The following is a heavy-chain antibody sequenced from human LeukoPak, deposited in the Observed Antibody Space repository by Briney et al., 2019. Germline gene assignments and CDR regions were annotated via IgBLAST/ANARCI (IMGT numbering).Heavy chain of an antibody. CDR3: ATAAPGYYDILTGYYLGNY. J-gene: IGHJ4*02. Sequence: ASVKVSCKVSGYTLTELSMHWVRQAPGKGLEWMGGFDPEDGETIYAQKFQGRVTMTEDTSTDTAYMELSSLRSEDTAVHYCATAAPGYYDILTGYYLGNYWGQGTLVTVSS. D-gene: IGHD3-9*01. V-gene: IGHV1-24*01. CDR2: FDPEDGET. CDR1: GYTLTELS.